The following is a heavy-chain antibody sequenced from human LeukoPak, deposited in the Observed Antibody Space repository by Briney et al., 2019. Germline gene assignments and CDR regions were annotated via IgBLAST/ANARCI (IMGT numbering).Heavy chain of an antibody. J-gene: IGHJ5*02. CDR3: ARDGALYNYSYGYWFDP. CDR2: IWYDGSNK. Sequence: GGSLRLSCAASGFTFSSYGMHWVRQAPGKGLEWVAVIWYDGSNKYYADSVKGRFTISRDNSKNTLYLQMNSLRAEDTAVYYCARDGALYNYSYGYWFDPWGQGTLVTDSS. CDR1: GFTFSSYG. D-gene: IGHD5-18*01. V-gene: IGHV3-33*01.